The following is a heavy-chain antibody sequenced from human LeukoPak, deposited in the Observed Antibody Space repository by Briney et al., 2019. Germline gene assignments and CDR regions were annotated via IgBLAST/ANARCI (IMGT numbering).Heavy chain of an antibody. J-gene: IGHJ6*03. V-gene: IGHV3-23*01. CDR2: IFQGGGEI. Sequence: GGSLELSWAALGFPFGDFAMIWFGQPPGKGLEWVSSIFQGGGEIHYADSVRGRFTISRDNSRSTLFLQMNSLRAEDTAVYYCAREHYFYHMDGWGEGTTVTVSS. CDR3: AREHYFYHMDG. CDR1: GFPFGDFA.